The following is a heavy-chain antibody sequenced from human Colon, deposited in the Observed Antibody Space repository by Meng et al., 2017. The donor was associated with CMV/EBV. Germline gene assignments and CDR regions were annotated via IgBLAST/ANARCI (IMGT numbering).Heavy chain of an antibody. CDR2: ISGNGDST. CDR3: ARTPDLGECNKSSQISCSRIDY. V-gene: IGHV3-23*01. CDR1: GFTFGSYA. J-gene: IGHJ4*02. D-gene: IGHD2/OR15-2a*01. Sequence: GESLRLSCAASGFTFGSYAVSWVRQAPGRGLEWVSTISGNGDSTYYADSVKGRFIVSRVNSENTLFLQMNSLRAEDTAAYYCARTPDLGECNKSSQISCSRIDYWGQGTLVTVSS.